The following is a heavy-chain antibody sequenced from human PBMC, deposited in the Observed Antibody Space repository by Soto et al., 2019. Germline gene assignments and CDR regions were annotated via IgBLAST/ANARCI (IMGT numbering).Heavy chain of an antibody. V-gene: IGHV3-21*01. CDR1: GFTFSSYS. Sequence: GGSLRLSCAASGFTFSSYSMNWVRQAPGKGLEWVSSISSSSSYIYYADSVKGRFTISRDNTKNSLYLQMNSLRAEDTAVYYCARDVDYGDFVDAFDIWGQGTMVTVSS. D-gene: IGHD4-17*01. CDR3: ARDVDYGDFVDAFDI. J-gene: IGHJ3*02. CDR2: ISSSSSYI.